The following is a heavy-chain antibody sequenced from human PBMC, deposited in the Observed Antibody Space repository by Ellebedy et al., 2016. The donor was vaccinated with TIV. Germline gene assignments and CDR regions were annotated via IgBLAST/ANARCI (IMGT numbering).Heavy chain of an antibody. D-gene: IGHD2-15*01. CDR3: AKGRGGSSYSSLDV. CDR1: GFSFDDYA. V-gene: IGHV3-9*01. J-gene: IGHJ6*02. CDR2: ITWNSGTL. Sequence: PGGSLRFSCAASGFSFDDYAMHWVRQAPGKGLEWVSNITWNSGTLGQADSVKGRFTISRDNAKNSLCLQMNSLRAEDTAVYYCAKGRGGSSYSSLDVWGQGTTVTVSS.